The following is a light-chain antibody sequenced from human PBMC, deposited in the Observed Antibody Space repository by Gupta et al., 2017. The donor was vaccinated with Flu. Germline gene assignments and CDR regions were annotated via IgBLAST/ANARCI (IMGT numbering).Light chain of an antibody. CDR2: WAS. Sequence: DIVLTQSPGSLAVSLGERATIKCKSSQSVLYSPNNKNCLAWYQQKPGQPPKLLIYWASVRESGVPERFSGSGYGTDFTLTISSLQAEDVALYYCLQYSDSPRTFGQGTRVEIQ. CDR1: QSVLYSPNNKNC. V-gene: IGKV4-1*01. J-gene: IGKJ1*01. CDR3: LQYSDSPRT.